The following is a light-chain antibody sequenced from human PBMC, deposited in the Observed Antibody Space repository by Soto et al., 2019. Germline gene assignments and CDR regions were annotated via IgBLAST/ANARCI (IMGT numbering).Light chain of an antibody. CDR2: EVS. Sequence: QSALTQPASVSGSPGQSITISCTGTSSDVGGYNYVSWYQQHPGKAPKVMIYEVSNRPSGVSNRFSGSKSGNTASLTISGLQAEDEADYYCSSYTIRSTLVFGGGTKLTVL. J-gene: IGLJ3*02. CDR1: SSDVGGYNY. CDR3: SSYTIRSTLV. V-gene: IGLV2-14*01.